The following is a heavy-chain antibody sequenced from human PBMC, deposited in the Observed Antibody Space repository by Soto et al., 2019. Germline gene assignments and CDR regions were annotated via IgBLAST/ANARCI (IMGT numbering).Heavy chain of an antibody. CDR3: TRDQGGSSDSWFDP. D-gene: IGHD1-26*01. Sequence: EVQVVESGGGLVKPGGSLRLSCNFTFSMYSMNWVRQAPGKGLEWVSSISSGGSYIKYADSVKGRFTISRDNAKNSVSLQMNSLRVEDTAGYYCTRDQGGSSDSWFDPWGQGTQVTVSS. CDR2: ISSGGSYI. J-gene: IGHJ5*02. CDR1: TFSMYS. V-gene: IGHV3-21*01.